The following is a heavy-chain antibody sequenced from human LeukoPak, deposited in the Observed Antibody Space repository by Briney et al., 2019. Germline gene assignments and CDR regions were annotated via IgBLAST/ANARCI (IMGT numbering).Heavy chain of an antibody. CDR2: IYTSGST. CDR3: ARLQQSIRSDDY. D-gene: IGHD4-11*01. V-gene: IGHV4-39*07. Sequence: SETLSLTCTVSGGSISSSSYYWGWIRQPPGKGLEWIGRIYTSGSTNYNPSLKSRVTMSVDTSKNQFSLKLSSVTAADTAVYYCARLQQSIRSDDYWGQGTLVTVSS. J-gene: IGHJ4*02. CDR1: GGSISSSSYY.